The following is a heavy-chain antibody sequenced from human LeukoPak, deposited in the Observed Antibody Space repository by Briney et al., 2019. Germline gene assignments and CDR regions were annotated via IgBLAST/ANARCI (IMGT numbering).Heavy chain of an antibody. CDR3: ARVSRIVVVPAAMESPRFDP. V-gene: IGHV4-38-2*02. CDR1: GYSISSGYY. J-gene: IGHJ5*02. CDR2: IYHSGST. D-gene: IGHD2-2*01. Sequence: PSETLSLTCTVSGYSISSGYYWGWIRQPPGKGLEWIGSIYHSGSTYYNPSLKSRVTISVDTSKNQFSLKLSSVTAADTAVYYCARVSRIVVVPAAMESPRFDPWGQGTLVTVSS.